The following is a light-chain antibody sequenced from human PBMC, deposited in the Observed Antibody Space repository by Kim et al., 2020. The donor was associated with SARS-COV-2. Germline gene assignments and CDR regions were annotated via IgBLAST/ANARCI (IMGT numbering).Light chain of an antibody. J-gene: IGKJ2*03. CDR1: EDISNY. CDR2: DAS. Sequence: DIQMTQSPSSLSASVGDKVTITCEASEDISNYLNWYQQKPGQAPNLLIYDASNLKEGGPPRFSGSGSGTDFIFTIRSVQPEDIATYYWQQSDDFPRSFGHGTKLEI. V-gene: IGKV1-33*01. CDR3: QQSDDFPRS.